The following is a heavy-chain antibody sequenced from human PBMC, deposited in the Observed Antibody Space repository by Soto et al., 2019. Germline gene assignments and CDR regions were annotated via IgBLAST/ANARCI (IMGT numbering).Heavy chain of an antibody. Sequence: VHLVQSGAEVRKPGSSVNVSCKASGGTFTNYIITWVRQAPGQWLEWMGDIIPIFGTTNYAQKFQGSLTMTADKSTTTAYMELTSLRFEDTAVYYCARVSYGDYGLDFWGQGTLVTVSS. CDR1: GGTFTNYI. CDR3: ARVSYGDYGLDF. J-gene: IGHJ4*02. D-gene: IGHD4-17*01. CDR2: IIPIFGTT. V-gene: IGHV1-69*06.